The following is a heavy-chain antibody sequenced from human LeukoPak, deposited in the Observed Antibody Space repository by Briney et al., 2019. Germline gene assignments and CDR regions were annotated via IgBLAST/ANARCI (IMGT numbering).Heavy chain of an antibody. D-gene: IGHD3-22*01. CDR2: INPSGGST. J-gene: IGHJ4*02. CDR3: ARARVAMIVVVAFDY. CDR1: GYTFTSYY. Sequence: PSASVKVSCKASGYTFTSYYMHWVRQAPGQGLEWMGIINPSGGSTSYAQKFQGGVTMTRDTSTSTVYMELSSLRSEDTAVYYCARARVAMIVVVAFDYWGQGTLVTVSS. V-gene: IGHV1-46*01.